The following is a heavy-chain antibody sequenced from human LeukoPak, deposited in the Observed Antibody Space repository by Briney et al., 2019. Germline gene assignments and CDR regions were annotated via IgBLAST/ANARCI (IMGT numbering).Heavy chain of an antibody. CDR1: GGSIRSSNYY. Sequence: SETLSLTCTVSGGSIRSSNYYWGWIRQPPGKGLEWIGNIYYSGSTYYNPSLKSRVTISVETSKNHFSLNLYSATAPETAVYYCARLSGPLGFCSGGTCYSDWYFDLWGRGTLVTVSS. D-gene: IGHD2-15*01. CDR2: IYYSGST. V-gene: IGHV4-39*02. J-gene: IGHJ2*01. CDR3: ARLSGPLGFCSGGTCYSDWYFDL.